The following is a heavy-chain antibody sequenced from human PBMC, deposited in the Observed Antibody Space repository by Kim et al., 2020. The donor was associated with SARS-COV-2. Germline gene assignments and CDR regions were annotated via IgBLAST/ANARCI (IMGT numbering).Heavy chain of an antibody. CDR1: GGSISPSGNY. V-gene: IGHV4-39*01. J-gene: IGHJ4*01. CDR3: ARHESRRPGSHLDH. D-gene: IGHD6-19*01. Sequence: SETLSLTCSVSGGSISPSGNYWGWIRQPPGKGLEWIGSIYYSGVAYYNPSHKSRVTISVDTSKNQFSLRLTSVTAADTAVYYCARHESRRPGSHLDHWGQGTLVTVSS. CDR2: IYYSGVA.